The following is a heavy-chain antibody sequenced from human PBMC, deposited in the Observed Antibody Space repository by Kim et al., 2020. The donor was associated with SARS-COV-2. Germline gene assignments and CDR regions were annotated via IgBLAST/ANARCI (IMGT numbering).Heavy chain of an antibody. CDR2: LSYDGGKI. D-gene: IGHD3-10*01. J-gene: IGHJ4*02. CDR3: ARDMIRGAMVLDD. Sequence: GGSLRLSCAVSGFTLSDYGMHWVRQAPGKGLEWVAVLSYDGGKIDFGDSVKGRFTISRDDSKNTLYLQMNSLRVEDTAVYYCARDMIRGAMVLDDWGQGTLVTVSS. CDR1: GFTLSDYG. V-gene: IGHV3-33*05.